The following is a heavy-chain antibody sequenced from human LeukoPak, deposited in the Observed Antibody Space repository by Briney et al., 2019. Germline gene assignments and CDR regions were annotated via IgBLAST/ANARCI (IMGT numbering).Heavy chain of an antibody. CDR1: GGSISSGSYY. CDR2: IYTSGST. Sequence: NASQTLSLTCTASGGSISSGSYYWSWIRQPAGKGLEWIGRIYTSGSTNYNPSLKSRVTISVDTSKNQFYLKLNSVTAADTAVYYCARGRVRWFDPWGQGTLVTVSS. V-gene: IGHV4-61*02. CDR3: ARGRVRWFDP. J-gene: IGHJ5*02.